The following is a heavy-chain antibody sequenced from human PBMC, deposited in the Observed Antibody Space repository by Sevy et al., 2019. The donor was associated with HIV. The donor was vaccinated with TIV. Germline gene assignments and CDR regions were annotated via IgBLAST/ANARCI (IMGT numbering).Heavy chain of an antibody. CDR1: GFSISNNY. CDR2: MYSGGSP. J-gene: IGHJ5*02. CDR3: ARGYCGGGSCTAFDP. Sequence: GGSLRLSCAASGFSISNNYTAWVRQAPGKGLEWVSVMYSGGSPYYADSVKGRFALSRDMSKNTVYLQMNSLRAEDTAVYYCARGYCGGGSCTAFDPWGQGTLVTVFS. V-gene: IGHV3-53*01. D-gene: IGHD2-15*01.